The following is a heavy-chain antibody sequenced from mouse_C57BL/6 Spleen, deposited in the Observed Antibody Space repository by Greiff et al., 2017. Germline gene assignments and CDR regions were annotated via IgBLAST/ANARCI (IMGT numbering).Heavy chain of an antibody. CDR3: ARGSFFDY. D-gene: IGHD1-1*01. Sequence: EVKVEESGGGLVKPGGSLKLSCAASGFTFSDSGMHWVRQAPEKGLEWVAYISSGSSTIYYADTVKGRFTISRDNAKNTLFLQMTSLRSEDTAMYYCARGSFFDYWGQGTTLTVSS. CDR1: GFTFSDSG. J-gene: IGHJ2*01. CDR2: ISSGSSTI. V-gene: IGHV5-17*01.